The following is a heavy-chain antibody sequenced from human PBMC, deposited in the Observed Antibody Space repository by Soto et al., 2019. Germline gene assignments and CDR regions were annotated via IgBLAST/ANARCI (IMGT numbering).Heavy chain of an antibody. CDR2: IYYSGST. D-gene: IGHD6-19*01. J-gene: IGHJ4*02. CDR3: ARNGIAVAARGGFFDY. CDR1: GGSISSGDYY. Sequence: QVQLQESGPGLVKPSQTLSLTCTVSGGSISSGDYYWSWIRQPPGKGLEWIGYIYYSGSTYYNPSLKSRVTISVDTSKNQFSLKLSSVTAADTAVYYCARNGIAVAARGGFFDYWGQGTLVTVSS. V-gene: IGHV4-30-4*01.